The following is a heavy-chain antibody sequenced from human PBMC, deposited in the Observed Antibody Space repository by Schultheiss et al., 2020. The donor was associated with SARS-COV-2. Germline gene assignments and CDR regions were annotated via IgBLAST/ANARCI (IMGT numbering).Heavy chain of an antibody. V-gene: IGHV4-34*01. D-gene: IGHD5-24*01. CDR2: INHSGST. CDR1: GGSFSGYY. Sequence: GSLRLSCAVYGGSFSGYYWSWIRQPPGKGLEWIGEINHSGSTNYNPSLKSRVTISVDTSKNQFSLKLSSVTAADTAVYYCATRDGRVDYWGQGTLVTVSS. CDR3: ATRDGRVDY. J-gene: IGHJ4*02.